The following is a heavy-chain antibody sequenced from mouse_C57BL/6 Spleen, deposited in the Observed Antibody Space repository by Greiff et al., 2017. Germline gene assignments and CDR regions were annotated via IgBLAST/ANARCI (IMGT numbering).Heavy chain of an antibody. Sequence: VQLQQSGTELVKPGASVKLSCKASGYTFTSYWMHWVKQRPGQGLEWIGNINPSNGGTNYNEKFKSKATLTVDKSSSTAYMQLSSLTSEDSAVYYCARPYYGSRIWYFDVWGTGTTVTVSS. CDR1: GYTFTSYW. D-gene: IGHD1-1*01. J-gene: IGHJ1*03. CDR2: INPSNGGT. CDR3: ARPYYGSRIWYFDV. V-gene: IGHV1-53*01.